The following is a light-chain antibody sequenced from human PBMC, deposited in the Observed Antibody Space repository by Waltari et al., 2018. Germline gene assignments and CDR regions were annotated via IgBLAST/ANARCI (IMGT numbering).Light chain of an antibody. Sequence: DIVMTQSPDSLAVSLGERATLNCKSSQSVLYSSNNKNYLAWYQQKPGQPPKLLIYWASTRESGVPDRFSGSGSGTDFTLTISGLQAEDVAVYYCQQYYSPPLTFGGGTKVEVK. CDR3: QQYYSPPLT. CDR2: WAS. CDR1: QSVLYSSNNKNY. V-gene: IGKV4-1*01. J-gene: IGKJ4*01.